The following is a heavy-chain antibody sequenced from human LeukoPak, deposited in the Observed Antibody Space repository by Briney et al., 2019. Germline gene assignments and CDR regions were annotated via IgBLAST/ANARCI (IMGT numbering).Heavy chain of an antibody. D-gene: IGHD3-3*01. Sequence: ASVKVSCKAYGYTFTGYYMHWVRQAPGQGLEWMGWINPNNGGTKYEQKFQGRVTMTRDTSISTAYMEPSRLRSDDTAVYYCAVWKGYVDFWSGPFDYWGQGTLVTVSS. CDR3: AVWKGYVDFWSGPFDY. CDR1: GYTFTGYY. CDR2: INPNNGGT. J-gene: IGHJ4*02. V-gene: IGHV1-2*02.